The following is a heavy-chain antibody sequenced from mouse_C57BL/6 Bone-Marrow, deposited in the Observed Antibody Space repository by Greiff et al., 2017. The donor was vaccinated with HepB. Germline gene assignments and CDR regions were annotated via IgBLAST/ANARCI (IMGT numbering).Heavy chain of an antibody. Sequence: QVQLKESGPELVKPGASVKISCKASGYAFSSSWMNWVKQRPGKGLEWIGRIYPGDGDTNYNGKFKGKATLTADKSSSTAYMQLSSLTSEDSAVYFCARILGDYWGQGTSVTVSS. J-gene: IGHJ4*01. CDR1: GYAFSSSW. D-gene: IGHD1-1*01. V-gene: IGHV1-82*01. CDR3: ARILGDY. CDR2: IYPGDGDT.